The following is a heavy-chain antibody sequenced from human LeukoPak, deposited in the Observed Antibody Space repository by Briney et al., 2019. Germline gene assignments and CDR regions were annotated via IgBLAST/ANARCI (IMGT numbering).Heavy chain of an antibody. CDR2: IRYDGSNK. Sequence: GGSLGLSCAASGFTFSSYEMHWVRQAPGKGLEWVAFIRYDGSNKYYADSVKGRFTISRDNSKNTLYLQMSSLRAEDTAVYYCAKDVTGIAVAGTGIDYWGQGTLVTVSS. D-gene: IGHD6-19*01. V-gene: IGHV3-30*02. J-gene: IGHJ4*02. CDR1: GFTFSSYE. CDR3: AKDVTGIAVAGTGIDY.